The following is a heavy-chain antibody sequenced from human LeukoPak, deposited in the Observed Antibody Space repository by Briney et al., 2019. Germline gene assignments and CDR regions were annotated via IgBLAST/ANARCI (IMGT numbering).Heavy chain of an antibody. Sequence: QSGGSLRLSCAASGFIFSNYALAWVRQAPGKGLEWVSGISRIGGSTHYADSVKGRFTISRDNAKNSLYLQMNSLRAEDTAVYYCAELGITMIGGVWGKGTTVTISS. D-gene: IGHD3-10*02. V-gene: IGHV3-23*01. CDR1: GFIFSNYA. CDR2: ISRIGGST. J-gene: IGHJ6*04. CDR3: AELGITMIGGV.